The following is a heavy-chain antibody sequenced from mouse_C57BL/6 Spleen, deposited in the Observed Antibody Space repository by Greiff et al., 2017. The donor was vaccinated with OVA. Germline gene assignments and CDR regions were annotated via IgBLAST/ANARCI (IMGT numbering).Heavy chain of an antibody. CDR3: ARSPVYQGFAY. CDR1: GYTFTSYW. V-gene: IGHV1-64*01. CDR2: IHPNSGST. J-gene: IGHJ3*01. Sequence: VKLVESGAELVKPGASVKLSCKASGYTFTSYWMHWVKQRPGQGLEWIGMIHPNSGSTNYNEKFKSKATLTVDKSSSTAYMQLSSLTSEDSAVYYCARSPVYQGFAYWGQGTLVTVSA.